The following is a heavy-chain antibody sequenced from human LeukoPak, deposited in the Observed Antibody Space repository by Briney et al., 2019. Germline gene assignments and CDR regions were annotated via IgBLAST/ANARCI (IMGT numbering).Heavy chain of an antibody. CDR2: IDPSDSYT. CDR3: ARRRYYDSSRDGVDV. J-gene: IGHJ6*02. D-gene: IGHD3-22*01. CDR1: GYSFTSYW. V-gene: IGHV5-10-1*01. Sequence: GESLKISCKGSGYSFTSYWISWVRQMPGKGLEWMGRIDPSDSYTNYSPSFQGHVTISADKSISTAYLQWSSLKASDTAMYYCARRRYYDSSRDGVDVWGQGTTVTVSS.